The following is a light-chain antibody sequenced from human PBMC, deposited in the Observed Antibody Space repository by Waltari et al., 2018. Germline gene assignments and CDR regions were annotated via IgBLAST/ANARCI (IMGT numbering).Light chain of an antibody. V-gene: IGLV2-14*01. CDR2: EVT. Sequence: QSALTQPASVSGSPGQSITIFCTGTTNAVGGYNFVSWYQPHPGKAPKLLIYEVTKRPSGVSTRFSGSKSGNTASLTISGLQAEDEADYYCHSYTGSRTYVFGTGTKVTVL. CDR1: TNAVGGYNF. J-gene: IGLJ1*01. CDR3: HSYTGSRTYV.